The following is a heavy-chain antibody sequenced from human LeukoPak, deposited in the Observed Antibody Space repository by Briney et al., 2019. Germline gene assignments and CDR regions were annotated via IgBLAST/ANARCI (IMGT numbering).Heavy chain of an antibody. V-gene: IGHV4-31*03. CDR1: GGSISSGGYY. J-gene: IGHJ4*02. CDR3: ARDASYDSSGYYYS. Sequence: SETLSLTCTVSGGSISSGGYYWSWIRQHPGKGLEWIGYIYYSGSTYYNPSLKSRVTISVDTSKNQFSLKLSSVTAADTAVYYCARDASYDSSGYYYSWGQGTLDTVSS. CDR2: IYYSGST. D-gene: IGHD3-22*01.